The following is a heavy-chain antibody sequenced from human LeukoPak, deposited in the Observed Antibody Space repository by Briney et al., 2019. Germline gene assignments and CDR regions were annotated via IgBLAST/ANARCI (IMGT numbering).Heavy chain of an antibody. CDR2: INTNTGNP. D-gene: IGHD1-26*01. V-gene: IGHV7-4-1*02. CDR3: ARDGEWELPYYFDY. CDR1: GYTFTSYA. J-gene: IGHJ4*02. Sequence: ASVKVSCKASGYTFTSYAMNWVRQAPGQGLEWMGWINTNTGNPTYAQGFTGRFVFSLDTSVSTAYLQISSLKAEDTAVYYCARDGEWELPYYFDYWGQGTLVTVSS.